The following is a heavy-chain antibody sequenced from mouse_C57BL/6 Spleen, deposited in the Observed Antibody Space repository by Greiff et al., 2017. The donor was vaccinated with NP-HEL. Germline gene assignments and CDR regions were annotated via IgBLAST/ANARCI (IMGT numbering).Heavy chain of an antibody. CDR2: IYPSDSET. CDR1: GYTFTSYW. CDR3: ARALTPYWYFDV. J-gene: IGHJ1*03. V-gene: IGHV1-61*01. Sequence: QVQLKQPGAELVRPGSSVKLSCKASGYTFTSYWMDWVKQRPGQGLEWIGNIYPSDSETHYNQKFKDKATLTVDKSSSTVYMQLSSLTSEDSAVYYCARALTPYWYFDVWGTGTTVTVSS.